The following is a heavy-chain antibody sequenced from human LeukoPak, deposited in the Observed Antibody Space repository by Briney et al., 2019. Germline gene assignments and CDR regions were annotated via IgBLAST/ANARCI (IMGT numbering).Heavy chain of an antibody. CDR2: MSYSGST. J-gene: IGHJ4*02. CDR3: ARDFKNYDSSGYYEGYYFDF. CDR1: GGSISSSSYY. Sequence: SETLSLTCTVSGGSISSSSYYWGWIRQPPGKGLEWIASMSYSGSTYYNPSLKSRVTISVDTSRNQFSLKLSSVTAADTAVYYCARDFKNYDSSGYYEGYYFDFWGQGTLVTVSS. V-gene: IGHV4-39*07. D-gene: IGHD3-22*01.